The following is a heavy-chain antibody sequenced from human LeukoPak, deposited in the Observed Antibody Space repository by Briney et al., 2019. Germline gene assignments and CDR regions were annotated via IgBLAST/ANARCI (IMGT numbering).Heavy chain of an antibody. J-gene: IGHJ4*02. CDR2: ISSSSSYI. CDR1: GFTFSSYT. D-gene: IGHD6-13*01. Sequence: GGSLRLSCAASGFTFSSYTMNWVRQAPGKGLEWVSSISSSSSYIYYADSVRGRFTISRDNAKNSLYLQVNSLRAEDTAVYYCARGSSSWYNPFDYWGQGILVTVSS. V-gene: IGHV3-21*01. CDR3: ARGSSSWYNPFDY.